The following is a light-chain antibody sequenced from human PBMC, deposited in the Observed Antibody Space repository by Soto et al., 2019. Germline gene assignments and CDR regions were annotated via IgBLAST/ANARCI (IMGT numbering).Light chain of an antibody. CDR3: QVWDSSSDHPWV. CDR1: NIGSQS. CDR2: YDR. Sequence: SYVLTQPPSVSVSPGKTASITCGGNNIGSQSVHWYQQKPGQAPVLVVFYDRVRPSGIPDRFSGSNSGNTATLTISRVEAGDEADYYCQVWDSSSDHPWVFGGGTKVTVL. V-gene: IGLV3-21*04. J-gene: IGLJ2*01.